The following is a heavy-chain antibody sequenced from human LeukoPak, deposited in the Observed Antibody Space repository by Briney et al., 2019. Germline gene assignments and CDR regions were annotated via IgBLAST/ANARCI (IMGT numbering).Heavy chain of an antibody. CDR3: ARDPADYYGSSGYYYGFCDL. V-gene: IGHV1-69*05. D-gene: IGHD3-22*01. J-gene: IGHJ5*02. CDR1: GGTFSSSA. CDR2: IIPIFGTA. Sequence: TLKLSCKASGGTFSSSAISWVRQAPGQGLEWMGGIIPIFGTANYAQKFQRRATTTTDETTSTAYMELSSPRSAATASYYTARDPADYYGSSGYYYGFCDLWGRGTVVSVS.